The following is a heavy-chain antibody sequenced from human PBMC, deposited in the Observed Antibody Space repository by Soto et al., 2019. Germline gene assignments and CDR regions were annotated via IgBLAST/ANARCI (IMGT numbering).Heavy chain of an antibody. J-gene: IGHJ4*02. CDR1: GGTFSSYA. D-gene: IGHD3-22*01. V-gene: IGHV1-69*13. Sequence: GASVKVSCKASGGTFSSYAISWVRQAPGQGLEWMGGIIPIFGTANYAQKFQGRVTITADESTSTAYMVLSSLSSEDTAVYYCARAPYYYDSSGYYPIDYWGQGTLVTVSS. CDR3: ARAPYYYDSSGYYPIDY. CDR2: IIPIFGTA.